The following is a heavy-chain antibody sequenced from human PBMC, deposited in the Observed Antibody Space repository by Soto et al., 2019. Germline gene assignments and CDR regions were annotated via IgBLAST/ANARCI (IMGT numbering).Heavy chain of an antibody. D-gene: IGHD2-15*01. Sequence: GGSLRLSCAASGFTVSSKYMTWVRQDPGKGLEWVSLIQSGGTTYYADSVKGRFTISRDTSENTLHLQMDSLRVEDTAVYYCARDRPVYGGNNTYYYYYGMDVWGQGTTVTVSS. V-gene: IGHV3-66*01. CDR3: ARDRPVYGGNNTYYYYYGMDV. CDR2: IQSGGTT. J-gene: IGHJ6*02. CDR1: GFTVSSKY.